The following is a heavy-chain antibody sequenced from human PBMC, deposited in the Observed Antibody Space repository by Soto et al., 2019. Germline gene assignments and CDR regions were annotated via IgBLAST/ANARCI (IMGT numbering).Heavy chain of an antibody. Sequence: GESLKISCKGSGYSFTSYWISWVRQMPGKGLEWMGRIDPSDSYTNYSPSFQGHVTISADKYISNAYLQWSSLKASDTAMYYCASDSTSSNRFDSWGQGTLVTVSS. CDR3: ASDSTSSNRFDS. CDR1: GYSFTSYW. D-gene: IGHD6-6*01. J-gene: IGHJ4*02. V-gene: IGHV5-10-1*01. CDR2: IDPSDSYT.